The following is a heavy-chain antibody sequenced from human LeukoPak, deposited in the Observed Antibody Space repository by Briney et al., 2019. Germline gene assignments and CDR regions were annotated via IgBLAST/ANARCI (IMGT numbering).Heavy chain of an antibody. D-gene: IGHD5-24*01. CDR3: ARDPTGDGYNYDWYFDL. J-gene: IGHJ2*01. CDR1: GYSISSGYY. V-gene: IGHV4-38-2*02. CDR2: IYHSGST. Sequence: PSETLSLTCAVSGYSISSGYYWGWIRQPPGKGLEWIGSIYHSGSTYYNPSLKSRVTISVDTSKNQFSLKLSSVTAADTAVYYCARDPTGDGYNYDWYFDLWGRGTLVTVSS.